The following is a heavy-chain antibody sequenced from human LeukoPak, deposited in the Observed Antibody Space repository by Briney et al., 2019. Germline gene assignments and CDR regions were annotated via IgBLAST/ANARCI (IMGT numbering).Heavy chain of an antibody. Sequence: SGGSLRLSCAASGFTFSSYSMNWVRQAPGKGLEWVSSISSSSSYIYYADSVKGRFTISRDNAKNSLYLQMNSLRAEDTAVYYCARDLGGFGGSYLSRLDHWGQGTLVTVSS. CDR1: GFTFSSYS. V-gene: IGHV3-21*04. CDR3: ARDLGGFGGSYLSRLDH. D-gene: IGHD1-26*01. J-gene: IGHJ4*02. CDR2: ISSSSSYI.